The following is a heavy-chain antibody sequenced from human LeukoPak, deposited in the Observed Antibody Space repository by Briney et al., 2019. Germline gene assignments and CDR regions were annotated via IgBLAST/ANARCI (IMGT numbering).Heavy chain of an antibody. CDR1: GFTFSSSW. D-gene: IGHD5-24*01. CDR2: IKQDGSEK. CDR3: ARGER. V-gene: IGHV3-7*01. J-gene: IGHJ4*02. Sequence: GGSLRLSCAASGFTFSSSWLSWFGQAPGKGLEWVANIKQDGSEKYYVDSVKGRFTISRDNAKNSLYLQMNSLRGEDTAVYYCARGERWGQGTLVAVSS.